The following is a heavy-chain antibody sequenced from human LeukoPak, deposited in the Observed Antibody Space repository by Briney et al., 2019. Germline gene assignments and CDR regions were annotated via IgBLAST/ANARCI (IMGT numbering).Heavy chain of an antibody. CDR1: GYSFPSYW. D-gene: IGHD6-6*01. J-gene: IGHJ6*02. CDR3: ARLEGIASRMDA. CDR2: IFPADSDN. Sequence: GESLKISCQGSGYSFPSYWIGWVRQMPGKGLEWMGIIFPADSDNRYSPSFQGQVTISADKSISTAYLQWSSLKASDTAMYYCARLEGIASRMDAWGQGTTVAVSS. V-gene: IGHV5-51*01.